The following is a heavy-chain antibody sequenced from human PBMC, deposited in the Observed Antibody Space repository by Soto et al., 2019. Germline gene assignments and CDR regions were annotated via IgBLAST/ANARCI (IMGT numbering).Heavy chain of an antibody. CDR3: SPSLDY. Sequence: EVQLVESGGGLVQPGGSLRLSCAAAGFTFSTYWMDWVRQVPGKGLEWVANINQDGSEKHYIDSVKGRFTISRDNAKNSLYLQMSSRTSEDSALYYCSPSLDYCGQGTLVTVSS. CDR1: GFTFSTYW. V-gene: IGHV3-7*01. CDR2: INQDGSEK. J-gene: IGHJ4*02.